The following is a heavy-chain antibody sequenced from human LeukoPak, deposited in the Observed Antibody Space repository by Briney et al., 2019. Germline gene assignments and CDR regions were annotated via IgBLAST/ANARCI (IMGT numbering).Heavy chain of an antibody. D-gene: IGHD3-3*01. CDR1: GFTFSSYA. Sequence: GRSLRLSCAASGFTFSSYAMHWVRQAPGKGLEWVAVISYDGSNKYYADSVKGRFTISRDNSKNTLYLQMNSLRAEDTAAYYCARHAFWSGYYRFDYWGQGTLVTVSS. V-gene: IGHV3-30-3*01. CDR3: ARHAFWSGYYRFDY. J-gene: IGHJ4*02. CDR2: ISYDGSNK.